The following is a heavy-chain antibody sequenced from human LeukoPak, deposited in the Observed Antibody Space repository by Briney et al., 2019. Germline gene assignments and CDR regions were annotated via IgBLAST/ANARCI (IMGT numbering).Heavy chain of an antibody. CDR3: AKSLMKTYYYDSSGYYQDY. D-gene: IGHD3-22*01. J-gene: IGHJ4*02. CDR2: MNPNSGNT. CDR1: GYTFTSDD. V-gene: IGHV1-8*01. Sequence: GSVKVSCKASGYTFTSDDINWVRQATGQGLEWMGWMNPNSGNTGYAQKFQGRVTMTRNTSISTAYMELSRLRSDDTAVYYCAKSLMKTYYYDSSGYYQDYWGQGTLVTVSS.